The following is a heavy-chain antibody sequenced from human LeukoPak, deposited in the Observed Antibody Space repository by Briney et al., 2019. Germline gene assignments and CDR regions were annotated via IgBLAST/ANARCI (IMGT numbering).Heavy chain of an antibody. CDR1: GYTFTGYY. V-gene: IGHV1-2*02. Sequence: ASVKVSFKASGYTFTGYYMHWVRQAPGQGLEWMGWINPNSGGTHYAQKFQGRVTMTRDASISTAYMELSRLRSDDTAVYYCARMYSSGWYCDYWGQGTLVTVSS. J-gene: IGHJ4*02. CDR2: INPNSGGT. CDR3: ARMYSSGWYCDY. D-gene: IGHD6-19*01.